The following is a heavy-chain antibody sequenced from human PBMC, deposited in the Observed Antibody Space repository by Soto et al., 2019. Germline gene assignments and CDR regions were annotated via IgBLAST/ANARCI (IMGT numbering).Heavy chain of an antibody. D-gene: IGHD2-15*01. J-gene: IGHJ4*02. CDR1: GDTFKSYA. CDR3: VRPLPRRYCSGGCCYDPAGY. Sequence: QVQQVQSGAEVKKPGSSVKVSCKASGDTFKSYAIDWVRQAPGQGLEWMGGIIPVFRTAIYAQKFQGKVTITADESTSTAYMELSSLRSDDTAVYFCVRPLPRRYCSGGCCYDPAGYWGQGTLVTVSS. CDR2: IIPVFRTA. V-gene: IGHV1-69*01.